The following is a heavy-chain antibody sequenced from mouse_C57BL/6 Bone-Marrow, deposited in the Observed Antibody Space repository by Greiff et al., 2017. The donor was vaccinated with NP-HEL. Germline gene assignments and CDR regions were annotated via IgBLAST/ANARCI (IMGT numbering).Heavy chain of an antibody. J-gene: IGHJ3*01. CDR1: GYTFTSYW. V-gene: IGHV1-69*01. D-gene: IGHD1-1*01. CDR2: IDPSDSYT. Sequence: VQLQQPGAELVMPGASVKLSCKASGYTFTSYWMHWVKQRPGQGLEWIGEIDPSDSYTNYNQKFKGKSTLTVDKSSSTAYMQLSSLTSEDSAVYYCAVNYYGSPWFAYWGQGTLVTVSA. CDR3: AVNYYGSPWFAY.